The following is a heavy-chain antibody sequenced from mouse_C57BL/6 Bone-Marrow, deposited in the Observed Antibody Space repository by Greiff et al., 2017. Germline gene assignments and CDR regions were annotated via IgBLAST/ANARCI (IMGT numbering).Heavy chain of an antibody. D-gene: IGHD1-1*01. V-gene: IGHV1-69*01. CDR3: ARDGYYGSSWYFDV. J-gene: IGHJ1*03. CDR1: GYTFTSYW. Sequence: QVQLQQPGAELVMPGASVKLSCKASGYTFTSYWMHWVKQRPGQGLEWIGEIDPSDSYTNYNQKFKGKSTLNVDKSSSTAYMQLSSLTSEDSAVYYGARDGYYGSSWYFDVWGTGTTVTVSS. CDR2: IDPSDSYT.